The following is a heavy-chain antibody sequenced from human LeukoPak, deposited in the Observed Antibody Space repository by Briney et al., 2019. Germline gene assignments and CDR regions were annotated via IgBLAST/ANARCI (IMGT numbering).Heavy chain of an antibody. V-gene: IGHV4-34*01. J-gene: IGHJ4*02. CDR3: ARGRGIAVAGPRFYDY. CDR1: GGSFSGYH. CDR2: INHSGST. D-gene: IGHD6-19*01. Sequence: SETLSLTCAVYGGSFSGYHWRWIRHPTGKGLEWIGEINHSGSTNYNPSLKSRVTISVDTSKNQFSLKLSSVTAADTAVYYCARGRGIAVAGPRFYDYWGRGTLVTVSS.